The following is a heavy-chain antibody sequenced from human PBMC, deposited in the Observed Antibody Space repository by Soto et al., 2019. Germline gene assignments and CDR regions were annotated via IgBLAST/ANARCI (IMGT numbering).Heavy chain of an antibody. V-gene: IGHV1-24*01. Sequence: ASVKVSCKVSGYTLPELSMHWVRQAPGKGLEWMGGFDPEDGETIYAQKFQGRVTMTEDTSTDTAYMELSSLRSEDTAVYYCATLPKLRYFDWPPLDYWGQGTLVTVSS. D-gene: IGHD3-9*01. CDR3: ATLPKLRYFDWPPLDY. CDR2: FDPEDGET. CDR1: GYTLPELS. J-gene: IGHJ4*02.